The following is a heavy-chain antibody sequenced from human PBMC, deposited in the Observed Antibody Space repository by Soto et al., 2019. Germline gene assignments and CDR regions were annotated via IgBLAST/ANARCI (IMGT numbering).Heavy chain of an antibody. CDR3: ARDKITGLFDY. CDR2: INHSGST. CDR1: GGSFSGYY. D-gene: IGHD2-8*02. V-gene: IGHV4-34*01. Sequence: QVQLQQWGAGQWKSSETLSLTCAVYGGSFSGYYWTWIRQPPGTGLEWIGEINHSGSTNYNPSLKSRVTISVDTSKNQFSLKLTSVTAADTAVYYCARDKITGLFDYWGQGTLVTVSS. J-gene: IGHJ4*02.